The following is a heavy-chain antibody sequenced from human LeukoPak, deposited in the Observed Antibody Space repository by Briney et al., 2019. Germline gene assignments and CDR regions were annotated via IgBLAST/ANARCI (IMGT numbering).Heavy chain of an antibody. J-gene: IGHJ5*02. V-gene: IGHV3-48*04. CDR2: ISSSGSTI. CDR1: GFTFSSYS. D-gene: IGHD3-10*01. Sequence: PGGSLRLSCAASGFTFSSYSMNWVRQAPGKGLEWVSYISSSGSTIYYADSVKGRFTISRDNAKNSLYLQMNSLRAEDTAVYYCASSYYGSGSYWRYNWFDPWGQGTLVTVSS. CDR3: ASSYYGSGSYWRYNWFDP.